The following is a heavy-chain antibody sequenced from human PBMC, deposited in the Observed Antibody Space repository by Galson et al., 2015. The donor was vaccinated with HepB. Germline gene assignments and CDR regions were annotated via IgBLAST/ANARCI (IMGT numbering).Heavy chain of an antibody. CDR1: GFTFSSYS. CDR3: ARDKLWFGELYRPIDY. CDR2: ISSSSSYI. Sequence: SLRLSCAASGFTFSSYSMNWVRQAPGKGLEWVSSISSSSSYIYYADSVKGRFTISRDNAKNSLYLQMNSLRAEDTAVYYCARDKLWFGELYRPIDYWGQGTLVTVSS. D-gene: IGHD3-10*01. J-gene: IGHJ4*02. V-gene: IGHV3-21*01.